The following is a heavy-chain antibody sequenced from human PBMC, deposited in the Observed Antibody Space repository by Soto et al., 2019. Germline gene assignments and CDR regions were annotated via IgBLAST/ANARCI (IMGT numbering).Heavy chain of an antibody. D-gene: IGHD3-3*01. CDR2: IIPIFGTA. Sequence: QVQLVQSGAEVKKPESSVKVSCKGSGGTFSSYAISWVRQAPGQGREWMGGIIPIFGTANYAQKFQGRVTITADESTSTAYMELSTLRSEDTAVYYCARGSRFGVVITQFDYWGQGTLVTVSS. V-gene: IGHV1-69*01. J-gene: IGHJ4*02. CDR1: GGTFSSYA. CDR3: ARGSRFGVVITQFDY.